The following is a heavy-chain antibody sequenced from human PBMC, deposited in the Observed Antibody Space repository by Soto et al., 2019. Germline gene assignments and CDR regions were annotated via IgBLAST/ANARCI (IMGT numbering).Heavy chain of an antibody. V-gene: IGHV3-21*02. CDR3: ARDVSYCSGGSCYATYAFDV. CDR2: ISSSSSYI. Sequence: EVQLVESGGGLVRPGGSLRLSCAAPGFTFSRYSMNWVRQAPGKGLEWVSSISSSSSYIYYADSVKGRFTISRDNAKNSVYLEMKSLRAEDTAVFYCARDVSYCSGGSCYATYAFDVWGQGTTVTVSS. J-gene: IGHJ3*01. CDR1: GFTFSRYS. D-gene: IGHD2-15*01.